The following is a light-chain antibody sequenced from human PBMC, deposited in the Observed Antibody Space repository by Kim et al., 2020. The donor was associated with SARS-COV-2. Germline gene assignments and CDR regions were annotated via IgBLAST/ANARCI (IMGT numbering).Light chain of an antibody. J-gene: IGKJ2*01. CDR3: QQRSSWPDT. Sequence: CLVPGGRASLSCRASQSVSHYFACDQHKPDQSPRLLIYSASSRASGIPARFSGSGSGTDFTLTISSLEPEDFAGYYCQQRSSWPDTFGQGTKLEI. V-gene: IGKV3-11*01. CDR2: SAS. CDR1: QSVSHY.